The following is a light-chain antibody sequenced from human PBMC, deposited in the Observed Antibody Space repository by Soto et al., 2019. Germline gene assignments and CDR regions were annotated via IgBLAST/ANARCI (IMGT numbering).Light chain of an antibody. V-gene: IGKV3-11*01. Sequence: ESVLTQSPATLSLSPGERATLSCRASQSVSSYVAWYQQKPGQAPRLLIYDASNRAPGIPARFSGSGSGTDVSLTMRRLEPEDFTVYYCQQRSNWPTFGQGNKLAIK. CDR1: QSVSSY. CDR3: QQRSNWPT. J-gene: IGKJ2*01. CDR2: DAS.